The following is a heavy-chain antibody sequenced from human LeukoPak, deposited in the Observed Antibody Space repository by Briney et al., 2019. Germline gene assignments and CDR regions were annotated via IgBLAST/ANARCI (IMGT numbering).Heavy chain of an antibody. CDR2: IYTSGSP. V-gene: IGHV4-4*07. J-gene: IGHJ4*02. CDR1: GGSISSYY. Sequence: PSETLSLTCTVSGGSISSYYWSWIRQPAGKGLEWIGRIYTSGSPNYNPSLKSRATMSVDTSKNQFSLKLSSVTAADTAVYYCARASEEYYYDSSGYPIEVWGQGTLVTVSS. D-gene: IGHD3-22*01. CDR3: ARASEEYYYDSSGYPIEV.